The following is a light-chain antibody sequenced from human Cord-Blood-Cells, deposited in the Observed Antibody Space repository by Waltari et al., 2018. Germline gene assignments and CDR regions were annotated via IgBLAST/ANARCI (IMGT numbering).Light chain of an antibody. V-gene: IGKV1-33*01. CDR1: QDISNY. CDR3: QQSYSTPYT. Sequence: DIQMTQSPSSLSASVGDRVTITCQASQDISNYLNWYQQKPGKAPKLLIYDASNLETGVTSRFSGSGSGTDFTFTISSLQPEDIATYYCQQSYSTPYTFGQGTKLEIK. CDR2: DAS. J-gene: IGKJ2*01.